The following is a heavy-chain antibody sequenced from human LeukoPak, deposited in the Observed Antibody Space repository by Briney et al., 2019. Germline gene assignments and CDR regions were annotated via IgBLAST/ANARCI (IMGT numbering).Heavy chain of an antibody. D-gene: IGHD1-1*01. CDR3: ARVPPTGRFYYYYYMDV. CDR2: ISSSGSTI. J-gene: IGHJ6*03. CDR1: GFTFSDYY. Sequence: GGSLRLSCAASGFTFSDYYMSWIRQAPGRGLEWVSYISSSGSTIYYADSVKGRFTISRDNAKNSLYLQMNSLRAEDTAVYYCARVPPTGRFYYYYYMDVWGKGTTVTVSS. V-gene: IGHV3-11*01.